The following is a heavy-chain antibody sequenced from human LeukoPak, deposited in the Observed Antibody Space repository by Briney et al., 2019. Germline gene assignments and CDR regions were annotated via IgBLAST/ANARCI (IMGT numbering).Heavy chain of an antibody. J-gene: IGHJ6*03. D-gene: IGHD3-9*01. CDR1: GYTFNSYY. V-gene: IGHV1-46*02. CDR3: ARTRRVPSDLTGYPYYHMDV. Sequence: GASVKVSCKASGYTFNSYYMHWVRQAPGQGLEWMGVINPSGVSTSYAQKFQGRVTMTRDTSTSTVYMGLSSLRSEDTAVYYCARTRRVPSDLTGYPYYHMDVWGKGTTVTISS. CDR2: INPSGVST.